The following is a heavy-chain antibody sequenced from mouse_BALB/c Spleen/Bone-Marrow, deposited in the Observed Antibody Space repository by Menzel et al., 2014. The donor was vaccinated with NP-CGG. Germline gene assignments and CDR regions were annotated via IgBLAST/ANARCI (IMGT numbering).Heavy chain of an antibody. CDR1: GYNFISYW. CDR3: ARNYDYDGGYYAMDY. J-gene: IGHJ4*01. D-gene: IGHD2-4*01. Sequence: VQLQQSGAELAKPGAPVKMSCKASGYNFISYWMHWVKQRPGQGLEWIGYINPSTGYTEYNQKFKDKATLTADKSSSKAYMQLSSLTFEDSAVYYCARNYDYDGGYYAMDYWGQGTSVTVSS. CDR2: INPSTGYT. V-gene: IGHV1-7*01.